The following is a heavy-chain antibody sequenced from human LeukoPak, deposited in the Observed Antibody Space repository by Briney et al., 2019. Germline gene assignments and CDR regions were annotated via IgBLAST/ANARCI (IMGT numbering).Heavy chain of an antibody. CDR2: INGDESII. Sequence: GGSLRLSRAASGFTLSNYWMHWVRQAPGKGLVWVSRINGDESIINYADSVKGRFTISRDNAKNTLYLQMNSLRAEDTAVYYCARGTSHDYVWGTFRPYWGQGTLVTVSS. V-gene: IGHV3-74*01. CDR1: GFTLSNYW. J-gene: IGHJ4*02. CDR3: ARGTSHDYVWGTFRPY. D-gene: IGHD3-16*02.